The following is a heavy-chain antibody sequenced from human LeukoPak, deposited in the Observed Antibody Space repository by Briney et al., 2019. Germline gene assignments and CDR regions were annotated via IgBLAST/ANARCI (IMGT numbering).Heavy chain of an antibody. CDR3: ASYKGGSGRYYKIEARYYHMDV. CDR1: GGSISNYY. D-gene: IGHD3-10*01. CDR2: IYYSGST. V-gene: IGHV4-59*08. Sequence: QPSETLSLTCTVSGGSISNYYWSWIRQPPGKGLEWIGYIYYSGSTNYNPSLKSRVTISVDTSKDQFSLKLSSVTAADTAVYYCASYKGGSGRYYKIEARYYHMDVWGKGTTVTISS. J-gene: IGHJ6*03.